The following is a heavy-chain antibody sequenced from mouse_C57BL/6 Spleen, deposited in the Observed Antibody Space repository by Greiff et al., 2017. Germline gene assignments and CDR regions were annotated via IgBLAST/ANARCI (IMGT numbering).Heavy chain of an antibody. J-gene: IGHJ2*01. Sequence: QVQLQQPGAELVKPGASVKLSCKASGYTFTSYWMHWVKQRPGQGLEWIGMIHPNSGSTNYNEKFKSKATLTVDKSSSTAYMQLSSLTSEDSAGYYCARERSTMVTPFDYWGQGTTLTVSS. V-gene: IGHV1-64*01. CDR3: ARERSTMVTPFDY. D-gene: IGHD2-2*01. CDR2: IHPNSGST. CDR1: GYTFTSYW.